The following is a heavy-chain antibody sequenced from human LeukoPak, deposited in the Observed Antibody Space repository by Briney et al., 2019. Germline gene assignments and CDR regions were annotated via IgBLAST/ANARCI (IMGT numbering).Heavy chain of an antibody. D-gene: IGHD6-19*01. J-gene: IGHJ4*02. CDR2: ISSSGYST. CDR3: AKTTYASNSSGWYNHFDY. CDR1: GFTFSSYA. Sequence: GGSLRLSCAASGFTFSSYAMTWVRQAPGKGLEWVSTISSSGYSTYYADSVKGRFTISRDNSKNTLYPQLNSLRAEDTTVYYCAKTTYASNSSGWYNHFDYWGQGTLVTVSS. V-gene: IGHV3-23*01.